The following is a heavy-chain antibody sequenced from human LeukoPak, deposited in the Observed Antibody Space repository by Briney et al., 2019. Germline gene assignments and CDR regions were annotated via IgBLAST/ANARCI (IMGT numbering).Heavy chain of an antibody. CDR1: GFSLSTSGVG. Sequence: SGPTLVRPTQTLTLTCTFSGFSLSTSGVGVGWIRQPPGKALEWLALIYWDDDKRYSPPLKSRLTITKDTSKNQVVLTMTNMDPVDTATYYCAHRIKRAAAGTYFDYWGQGTLVTVSS. CDR3: AHRIKRAAAGTYFDY. CDR2: IYWDDDK. V-gene: IGHV2-5*02. J-gene: IGHJ4*02. D-gene: IGHD6-13*01.